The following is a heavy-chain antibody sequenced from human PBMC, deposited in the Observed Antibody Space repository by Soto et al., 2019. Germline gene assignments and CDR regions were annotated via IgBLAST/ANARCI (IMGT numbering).Heavy chain of an antibody. CDR2: INSGTNPI. CDR3: ARTGVNVGLDV. Sequence: PXGSLRLVCAASGFSCSAYTMNWARQAPGKGLQWVSYINSGTNPIYYADSVKGRFTISRDDARNSLYLQMNSLRDEDTAVYYCARTGVNVGLDVWGQGTTVTVSS. V-gene: IGHV3-48*02. J-gene: IGHJ6*02. D-gene: IGHD3-10*01. CDR1: GFSCSAYT.